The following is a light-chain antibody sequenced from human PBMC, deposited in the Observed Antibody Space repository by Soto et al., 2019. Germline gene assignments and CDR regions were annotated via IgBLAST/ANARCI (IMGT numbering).Light chain of an antibody. CDR1: SSDVGGYNY. V-gene: IGLV2-8*01. CDR3: SSYAGSNNLYV. CDR2: EVS. Sequence: QSALTQPPSASGSPGQSVTISCTGTSSDVGGYNYVSWYQQHPGKAPKLMIYEVSKRPSGVPDRFSGSKSGKTASLSVSGLQAEDEADYYCSSYAGSNNLYVFGTGTKLTVL. J-gene: IGLJ1*01.